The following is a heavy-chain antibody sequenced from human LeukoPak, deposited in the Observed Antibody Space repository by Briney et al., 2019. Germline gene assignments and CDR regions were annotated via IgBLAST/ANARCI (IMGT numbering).Heavy chain of an antibody. CDR1: GFTVSSNY. CDR3: ARGTWEQQLGY. V-gene: IGHV3-66*01. Sequence: GGSLRLSCAASGFTVSSNYMSWVRQAPGKGLEWVSVIYSGGSTYYADSVKGRFTISRDNSKNTLYLRMNSLRAEDTAVYYCARGTWEQQLGYWGQGTLVTVSS. D-gene: IGHD6-13*01. J-gene: IGHJ4*02. CDR2: IYSGGST.